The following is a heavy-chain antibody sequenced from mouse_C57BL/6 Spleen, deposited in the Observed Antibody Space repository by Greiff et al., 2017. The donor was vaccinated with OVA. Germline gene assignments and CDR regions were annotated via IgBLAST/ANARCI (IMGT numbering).Heavy chain of an antibody. Sequence: QVQLQQSGAELMKPGASVKLSCKATGYTFTGYWIEWVKQRPGHGLEWIGEILPGSGSINYNEKFKGKATFTADTSSNTAYMQLSSLATEDSAIYYCARDPLYDYDGAYWGQGTLVTVSA. V-gene: IGHV1-9*01. CDR3: ARDPLYDYDGAY. D-gene: IGHD2-4*01. CDR2: ILPGSGSI. CDR1: GYTFTGYW. J-gene: IGHJ3*01.